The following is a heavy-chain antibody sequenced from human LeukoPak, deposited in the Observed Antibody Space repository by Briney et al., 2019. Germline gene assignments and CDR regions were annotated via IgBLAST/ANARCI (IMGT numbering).Heavy chain of an antibody. D-gene: IGHD3-16*02. CDR3: ARRSYVWGSYRLDY. CDR2: IYYSGST. CDR1: GGSMNSYY. V-gene: IGHV4-59*08. J-gene: IGHJ4*02. Sequence: SETLSLTCSVSGGSMNSYYWSWIRQSPGKGLEWIGYIYYSGSTNYNPSLKSRVTISVDTSKNQFSLKLSSVTAADTAVYYCARRSYVWGSYRLDYWGQGTLVTVSS.